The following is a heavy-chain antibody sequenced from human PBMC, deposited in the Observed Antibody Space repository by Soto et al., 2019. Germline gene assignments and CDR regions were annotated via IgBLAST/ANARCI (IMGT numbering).Heavy chain of an antibody. CDR1: GFTFDDYT. J-gene: IGHJ6*02. V-gene: IGHV3-43*01. D-gene: IGHD6-13*01. Sequence: EVQLVESGGVVVQPGGSLRLSCAASGFTFDDYTMHWVRQAPGKGLEWVSLISWDGGSTYYADSVKGRFTISRDNSKNSLYLQMNSLRTEDTALYYCAKDIEGMANYYYYGMDVWGQGTTVTVSS. CDR2: ISWDGGST. CDR3: AKDIEGMANYYYYGMDV.